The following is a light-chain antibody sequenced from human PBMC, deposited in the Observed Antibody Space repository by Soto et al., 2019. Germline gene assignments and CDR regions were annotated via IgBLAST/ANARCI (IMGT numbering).Light chain of an antibody. Sequence: DIQMTQSPSTLSASVGDRVTITCRASQSILSWLAWYQHKPGKAPKLLIYDASSLESGVPSRFSGSRSGTEFTLTISGLQPDDFASYYCQQYNSYSGMFGQGTKVDIK. V-gene: IGKV1-5*01. CDR1: QSILSW. CDR2: DAS. CDR3: QQYNSYSGM. J-gene: IGKJ1*01.